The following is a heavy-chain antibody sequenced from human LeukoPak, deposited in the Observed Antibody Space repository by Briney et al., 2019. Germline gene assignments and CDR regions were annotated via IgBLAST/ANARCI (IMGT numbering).Heavy chain of an antibody. J-gene: IGHJ4*02. CDR3: ARSPIAAAGSPYYFDY. CDR2: IYYSGGT. D-gene: IGHD6-13*01. Sequence: SETLSLTCTVSGGSISSGSYYWSWIRQPPGKGLEWIGYIYYSGGTYYNPSLKSRVTISVDTSKNQFSLKLSSVTAADTAVYYCARSPIAAAGSPYYFDYWGQGTLVTVSS. CDR1: GGSISSGSYY. V-gene: IGHV4-30-4*08.